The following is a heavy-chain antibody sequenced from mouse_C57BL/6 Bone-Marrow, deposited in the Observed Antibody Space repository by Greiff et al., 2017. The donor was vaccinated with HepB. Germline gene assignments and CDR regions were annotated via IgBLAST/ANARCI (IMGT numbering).Heavy chain of an antibody. CDR3: ARKGIYYGAMDY. D-gene: IGHD2-1*01. V-gene: IGHV1-80*01. CDR1: GYAFSSYW. J-gene: IGHJ4*01. Sequence: VQLQQSGAELVKPGASVKISCKASGYAFSSYWMNWVKQRPGKGLERIGQIYPGDGDTNYNGKFKGKATLTADKSSSTAYMQLSSLTSEDSAVYFCARKGIYYGAMDYWGQGTSVTVSS. CDR2: IYPGDGDT.